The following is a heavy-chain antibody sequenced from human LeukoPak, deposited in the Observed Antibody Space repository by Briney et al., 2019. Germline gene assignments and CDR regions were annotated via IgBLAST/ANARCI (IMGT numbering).Heavy chain of an antibody. CDR1: GFTFSSYG. V-gene: IGHV3-64D*06. J-gene: IGHJ4*02. Sequence: GGSLRLSCAASGFTFSSYGMHWVRQAPGKGLEYVSAISSNGGSTYYADSVKGRFTISRDNSKNTLYLQMSSLRAEDTAVYYCVKGNLRGYSGYVIFDYWGQGTLVTVSS. D-gene: IGHD5-12*01. CDR2: ISSNGGST. CDR3: VKGNLRGYSGYVIFDY.